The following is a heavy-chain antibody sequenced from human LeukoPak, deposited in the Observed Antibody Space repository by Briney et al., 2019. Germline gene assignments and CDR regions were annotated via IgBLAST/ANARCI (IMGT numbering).Heavy chain of an antibody. V-gene: IGHV3-33*01. D-gene: IGHD3-10*01. CDR2: IWYDGSNK. J-gene: IGHJ4*02. CDR1: GFTFSSYG. Sequence: GGSLRLSCAASGFTFSSYGMHWVRQAPGKGLEWVAVIWYDGSNKYYADSVKGRFTISRDNSKNTLYLQMNSLRAEDTAVYYCARLPTMVPYFDYWGQGTLVTVSS. CDR3: ARLPTMVPYFDY.